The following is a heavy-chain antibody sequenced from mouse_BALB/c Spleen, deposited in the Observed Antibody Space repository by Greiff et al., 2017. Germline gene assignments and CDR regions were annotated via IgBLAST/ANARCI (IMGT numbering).Heavy chain of an antibody. D-gene: IGHD1-1*01. CDR3: AREGVGAMDY. CDR1: GYSITSGYY. CDR2: ISYDGSN. V-gene: IGHV3-6*02. Sequence: EVKLMESGPGLVKPSQSLSLTCSVTGYSITSGYYWNWIRQFPGNKLEWMGYISYDGSNNYNPSLKNRISITRDTSKNQFFLKLNSVTTEDTATYYCAREGVGAMDYWGQGTSVTVSS. J-gene: IGHJ4*01.